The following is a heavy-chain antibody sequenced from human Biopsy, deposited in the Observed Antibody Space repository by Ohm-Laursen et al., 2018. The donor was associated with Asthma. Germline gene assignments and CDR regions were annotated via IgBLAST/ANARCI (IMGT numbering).Heavy chain of an antibody. J-gene: IGHJ4*02. CDR3: VRPSGTNPHYFDY. CDR1: GYSFTSDY. D-gene: IGHD1/OR15-1a*01. V-gene: IGHV1-46*01. Sequence: ATVKISCKASGYSFTSDYIHWVRQAPGQGLEWMGIFNPSGGSTSYAQKFQGRVTMTRDTSTSTVYMELSSLRSEDTAVYYCVRPSGTNPHYFDYWGQGNLVTVSS. CDR2: FNPSGGST.